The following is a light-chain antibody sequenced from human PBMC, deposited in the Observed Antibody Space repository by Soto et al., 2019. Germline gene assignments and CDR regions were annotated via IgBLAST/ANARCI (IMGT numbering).Light chain of an antibody. J-gene: IGKJ1*01. CDR2: DAS. CDR1: QNISGW. CDR3: QQYDSYSGT. V-gene: IGKV1-5*01. Sequence: DIQMTQSPSTLSASVVDRVTITCRASQNISGWLAWYQQKPGKAPILLTYDASALPRGVSPRFRGSGSGTEFTLTSSSLQPDDCATYYCQQYDSYSGTLGQGTKVDIK.